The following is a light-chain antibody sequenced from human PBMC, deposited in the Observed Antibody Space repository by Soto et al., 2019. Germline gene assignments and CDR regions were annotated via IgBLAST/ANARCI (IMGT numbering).Light chain of an antibody. CDR2: GAS. CDR1: QSISSW. CDR3: QKYNTNPWT. Sequence: DIQMTQSPATLSASVGDRVTITCRASQSISSWLAWYQQKPGKVPKLLIDGASSLESGVPTRSSGTEEETEFTLSISSRQPDDLATYSCQKYNTNPWTFDEGTKVEIK. V-gene: IGKV1-5*01. J-gene: IGKJ1*01.